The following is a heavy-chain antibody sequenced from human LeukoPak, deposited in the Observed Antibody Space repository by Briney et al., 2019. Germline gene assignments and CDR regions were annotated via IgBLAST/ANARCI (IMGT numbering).Heavy chain of an antibody. Sequence: GGSLRLSCAASGFTVSSNYMSWVRQAPGKGLEWVSVIYSGGSTYYADSVKGRFTISRDNSKDTLYLQMNSLRAEDTAVYYCARVLNDYGVKEGAFDIWGQGTMVTVSS. J-gene: IGHJ3*02. CDR3: ARVLNDYGVKEGAFDI. V-gene: IGHV3-53*01. D-gene: IGHD4-17*01. CDR2: IYSGGST. CDR1: GFTVSSNY.